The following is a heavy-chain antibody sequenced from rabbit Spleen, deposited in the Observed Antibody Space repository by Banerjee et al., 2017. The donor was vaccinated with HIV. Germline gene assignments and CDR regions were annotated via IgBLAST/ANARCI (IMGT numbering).Heavy chain of an antibody. J-gene: IGHJ2*01. CDR3: ARNYVNAFDP. V-gene: IGHV1S40*01. CDR2: IDTNDGDT. CDR1: GLSLSSKYW. Sequence: QSLEESGGDLVKPGASLTLTCTAFGLSLSSKYWICWVRQAPGKGLEWIACIDTNDGDTDYANWPKGRFTISKTSSTTVTLQMTSLTAADTATYFCARNYVNAFDPWGPGTLVTVS. D-gene: IGHD1-1*01.